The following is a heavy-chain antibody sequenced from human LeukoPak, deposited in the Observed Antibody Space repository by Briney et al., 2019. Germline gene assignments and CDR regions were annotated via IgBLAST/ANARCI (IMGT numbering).Heavy chain of an antibody. D-gene: IGHD5-18*01. J-gene: IGHJ4*02. V-gene: IGHV3-23*01. CDR1: GFTFSDFA. CDR2: IFQGGGEI. Sequence: GGSLRLTCAASGFTFSDFAMIWVRQSPGKKGLEWVSSIFQGGGEIHYADSVRGRFTISRDNSKSTLFLQMNSLRAEDTAIYYCATYRQVLLPFESWGQGTLVTVSS. CDR3: ATYRQVLLPFES.